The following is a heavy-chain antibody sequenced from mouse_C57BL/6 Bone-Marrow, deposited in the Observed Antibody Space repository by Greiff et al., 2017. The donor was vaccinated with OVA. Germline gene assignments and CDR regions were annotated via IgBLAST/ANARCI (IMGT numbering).Heavy chain of an antibody. J-gene: IGHJ1*03. Sequence: EVKLVESGGDLVKPGGSLKLSCAASGFTFSSYGMSWVRQTPDKRLEWVATISSGGSYTYYPDSVKGRFTISRDSAKNTLYLQMSSLKSEDTAMYYCARRHYYYGSSYYWYFDVWGTGTTVTVSS. CDR3: ARRHYYYGSSYYWYFDV. CDR2: ISSGGSYT. V-gene: IGHV5-6*02. D-gene: IGHD1-1*01. CDR1: GFTFSSYG.